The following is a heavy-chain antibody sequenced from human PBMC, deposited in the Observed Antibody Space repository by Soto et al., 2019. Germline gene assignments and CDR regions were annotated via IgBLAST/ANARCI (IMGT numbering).Heavy chain of an antibody. CDR2: ISAGGGGNT. V-gene: IGHV3-23*01. J-gene: IGHJ5*02. CDR1: GFSFSSSA. CDR3: AKEMSTAS. D-gene: IGHD2-21*02. Sequence: GGSLRLSCTGSGFSFSSSAMSWVRQAPGKGLEWVSGISAGGGGNTYYAESVKGRFTISRDNSKLYLQMNSLRAEDTALYHCAKEMSTASWGQGTLVTVSS.